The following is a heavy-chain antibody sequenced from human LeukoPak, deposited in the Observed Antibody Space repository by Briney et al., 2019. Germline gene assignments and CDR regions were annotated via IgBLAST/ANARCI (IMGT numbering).Heavy chain of an antibody. Sequence: SETLSLTCAVYGGSFSGYYWSWIRQPPGKGLEWIGEINHSGSTNYNPSLKSRVTISVDTSKNQFSLKLSSVTAADTAAYYCARRDSSGYPTLDYWGQGTLVTVSS. CDR1: GGSFSGYY. D-gene: IGHD3-22*01. V-gene: IGHV4-34*01. J-gene: IGHJ4*02. CDR2: INHSGST. CDR3: ARRDSSGYPTLDY.